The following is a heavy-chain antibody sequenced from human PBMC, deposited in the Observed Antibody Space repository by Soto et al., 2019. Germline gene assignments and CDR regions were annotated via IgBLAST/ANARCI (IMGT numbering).Heavy chain of an antibody. J-gene: IGHJ4*02. V-gene: IGHV3-48*02. CDR2: ISSSSSTI. CDR3: ARDWGYCGGDCYLFDY. D-gene: IGHD2-21*02. CDR1: GFTFSSYS. Sequence: GGSLRLSCAASGFTFSSYSMNWVRQAPGKGLEWVSYISSSSSTIYYADSVKGRFTISRDNAKNSLYLQMNSLRDEDTAVYYCARDWGYCGGDCYLFDYWGQGTLVTVSS.